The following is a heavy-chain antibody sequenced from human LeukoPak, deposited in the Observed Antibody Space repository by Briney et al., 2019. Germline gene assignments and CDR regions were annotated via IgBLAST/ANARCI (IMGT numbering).Heavy chain of an antibody. J-gene: IGHJ4*02. CDR3: ARESITMIVVGSFDY. D-gene: IGHD3-22*01. Sequence: GGSLRLSCAASGFTFRTYAMSWVRQAPGKGLEWVSGISGSGDRTYYAESVKGRFSISRDNSKNTVYLQMNSLRVEDTAVYYGARESITMIVVGSFDYWGQGTLVTVSS. CDR1: GFTFRTYA. CDR2: ISGSGDRT. V-gene: IGHV3-23*01.